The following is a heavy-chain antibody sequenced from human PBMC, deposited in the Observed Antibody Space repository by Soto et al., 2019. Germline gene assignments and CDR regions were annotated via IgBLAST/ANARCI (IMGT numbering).Heavy chain of an antibody. V-gene: IGHV3-30-3*01. CDR1: GFTFRNYA. D-gene: IGHD3-22*01. CDR2: ISYDGSNK. J-gene: IGHJ4*02. CDR3: ARDHYSDSTGGYFDY. Sequence: QVQLVESGGGVVQPGRSLRLSCAASGFTFRNYAMHWVRQAPGKGLEWVTVISYDGSNKYYADSVKGRLTISRDNSKNTGYLQMNSLRAEDTAVYYCARDHYSDSTGGYFDYWGQGTLVTVSS.